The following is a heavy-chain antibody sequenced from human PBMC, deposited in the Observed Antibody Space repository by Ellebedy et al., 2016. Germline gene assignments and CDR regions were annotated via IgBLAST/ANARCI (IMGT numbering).Heavy chain of an antibody. CDR3: ARGGVATIPHDAFDI. CDR1: GYTLTELS. V-gene: IGHV1-2*04. J-gene: IGHJ3*02. CDR2: INPNSGGT. D-gene: IGHD5-12*01. Sequence: ASVKVSCXVSGYTLTELSMHWVRQAPGQGLEWMGWINPNSGGTNYAQKFQGWVTMTRDTSISTAYMELSRLRSDDTAVYYCARGGVATIPHDAFDIWGQGTMVTVSS.